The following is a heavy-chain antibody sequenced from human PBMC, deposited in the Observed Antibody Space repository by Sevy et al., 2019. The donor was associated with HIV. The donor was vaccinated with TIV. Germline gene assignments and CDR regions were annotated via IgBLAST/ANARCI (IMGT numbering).Heavy chain of an antibody. Sequence: GGSLRLSCAASGFTFSNAWMSWVRQAPGKGLEWVGRIKSKTDGGTTDYAAPVKGRFTISRDDSKNTLYLQMNSLKTEDTAVYYCTTAYRAAAAGSAFDIWGQGTMVTVSS. V-gene: IGHV3-15*01. J-gene: IGHJ3*02. D-gene: IGHD6-13*01. CDR3: TTAYRAAAAGSAFDI. CDR1: GFTFSNAW. CDR2: IKSKTDGGTT.